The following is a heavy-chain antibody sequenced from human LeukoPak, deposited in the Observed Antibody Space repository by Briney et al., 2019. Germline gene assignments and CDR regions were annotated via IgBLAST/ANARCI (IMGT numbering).Heavy chain of an antibody. CDR2: IYYSGSS. V-gene: IGHV4-30-4*01. D-gene: IGHD3-10*01. J-gene: IGHJ4*02. CDR3: AGETGFRYFDY. CDR1: GGSISSGDYY. Sequence: SRTLSLTCTVSGGSISSGDYYWSWIRQPPGKGLEWIGYIYYSGSSYYNPSLKSRVTISKDTSKNQFSLKLSSVTAADTAVYYCAGETGFRYFDYWGQGTLVTVSS.